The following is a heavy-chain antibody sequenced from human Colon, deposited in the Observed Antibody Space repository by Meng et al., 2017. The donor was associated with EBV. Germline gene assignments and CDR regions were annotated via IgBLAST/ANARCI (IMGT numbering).Heavy chain of an antibody. CDR1: VWFLSGYY. J-gene: IGHJ5*02. D-gene: IGHD3-10*01. CDR3: ARGLAWFRELLSINWFDP. Sequence: QVPLQQWGDGLLKASEPLSLTCAVYVWFLSGYYWNWISQPPGKGLEWMGEINHSGRTNYKPSLQRRVTISVDTSKNQFSLKLSSVTAADTAVYYCARGLAWFRELLSINWFDPWGQGTLVTVSS. V-gene: IGHV4-34*02. CDR2: INHSGRT.